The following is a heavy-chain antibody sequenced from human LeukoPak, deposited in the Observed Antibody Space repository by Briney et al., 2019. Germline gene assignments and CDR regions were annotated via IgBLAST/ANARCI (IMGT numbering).Heavy chain of an antibody. CDR3: GRSGPTYGSGSYVHVY. Sequence: GGSLRLSCTASGFTVSRNYMRWVRQAPGKGLEWVSLIYSGGDTYYADSVKGRFTISRDGSKNTLYLQMNGLRAEDTAVYYCGRSGPTYGSGSYVHVYWGQGTLVTVSS. CDR2: IYSGGDT. CDR1: GFTVSRNY. V-gene: IGHV3-66*01. D-gene: IGHD3-10*01. J-gene: IGHJ4*02.